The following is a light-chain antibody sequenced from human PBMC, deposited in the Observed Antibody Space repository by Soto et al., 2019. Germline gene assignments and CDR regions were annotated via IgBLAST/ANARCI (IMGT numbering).Light chain of an antibody. Sequence: DLQMTHSPSSLCASVIPRVTITFWVSQAISNYLNWYQQKPGKAPNLLIFGAKTLQSGVPSRFSGSGYGTDFTLTITTLQPEDVGIYYCQQCHATPLTFGQGTRLEIK. V-gene: IGKV1-39*01. CDR1: QAISNY. CDR3: QQCHATPLT. J-gene: IGKJ5*01. CDR2: GAK.